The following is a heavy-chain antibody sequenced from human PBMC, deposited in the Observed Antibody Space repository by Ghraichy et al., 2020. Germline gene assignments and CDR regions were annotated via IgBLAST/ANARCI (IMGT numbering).Heavy chain of an antibody. CDR3: AARYTSVITNAFDI. CDR1: GGSISSGSYY. D-gene: IGHD3-22*01. J-gene: IGHJ3*02. Sequence: SQTLSLTCTVSGGSISSGSYYWSWIRQPAGKGLEWIGRIYTSGSTNYNPSLKSRVTISVDTSKNQFSLKLSSVTAADTAVYYCAARYTSVITNAFDIWGQGTMVTVYS. V-gene: IGHV4-61*02. CDR2: IYTSGST.